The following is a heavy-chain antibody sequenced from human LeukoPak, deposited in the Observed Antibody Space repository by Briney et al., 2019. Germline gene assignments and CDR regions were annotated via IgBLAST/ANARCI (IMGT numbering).Heavy chain of an antibody. CDR1: GFTFKNYA. D-gene: IGHD5-18*01. V-gene: IGHV3-23*01. CDR2: ISDNDGST. J-gene: IGHJ1*01. CDR3: VRHDSYIPF. Sequence: PGGSLTLSCAASGFTFKNYAMSWVRQTPGMGLEWVSAISDNDGSTYYTDSVKGRFTISRDNSKGTVYLQMNNLRAADTALYFCVRHDSYIPFWGQGSLVTVSS.